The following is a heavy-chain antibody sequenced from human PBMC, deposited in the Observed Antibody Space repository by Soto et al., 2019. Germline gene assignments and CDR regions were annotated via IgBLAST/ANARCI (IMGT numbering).Heavy chain of an antibody. Sequence: QVQLVESGGGVVQPGRSLRLSCAASGFTFSSYGMQWVRQAPGKGLEWVAVIWYDGSNKYYADSVKGRFTISRDNSKNPLYRQMNSLRAEDAAVYYCARDNFIAALDYWGQGTLVTVSS. V-gene: IGHV3-33*01. CDR2: IWYDGSNK. CDR3: ARDNFIAALDY. D-gene: IGHD6-6*01. J-gene: IGHJ4*02. CDR1: GFTFSSYG.